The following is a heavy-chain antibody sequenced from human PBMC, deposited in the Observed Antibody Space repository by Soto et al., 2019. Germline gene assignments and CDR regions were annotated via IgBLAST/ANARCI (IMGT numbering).Heavy chain of an antibody. V-gene: IGHV3-7*01. CDR2: IKKDGSEK. J-gene: IGHJ5*02. Sequence: EVQLVESGGGLVQPGGSLRLSCAASGFSFSSYWMTWVRQAPGKGREWVANIKKDGSEKYYVDSVRGRFTISRDNAKNSLYLQMNSLRAEDTAVDYCALGSGASLFDPWGQGTLVTVSS. D-gene: IGHD3-10*01. CDR3: ALGSGASLFDP. CDR1: GFSFSSYW.